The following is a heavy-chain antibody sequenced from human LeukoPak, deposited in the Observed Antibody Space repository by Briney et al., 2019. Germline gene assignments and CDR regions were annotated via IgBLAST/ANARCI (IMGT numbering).Heavy chain of an antibody. CDR1: GFTFSSYA. V-gene: IGHV3-23*01. CDR2: ISGIGGST. CDR3: AKPNSGWYGIFDY. Sequence: GGSLRLSCAASGFTFSSYAMSWVRQAPGKGLEWVSAISGIGGSTYYADSVKGRFTISRDNSKNTLYLQMNSLRAEDTAVYYCAKPNSGWYGIFDYWGQGTLVTVSS. D-gene: IGHD6-19*01. J-gene: IGHJ4*02.